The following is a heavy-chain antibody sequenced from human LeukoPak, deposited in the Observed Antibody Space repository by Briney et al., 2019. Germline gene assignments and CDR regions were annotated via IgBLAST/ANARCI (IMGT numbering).Heavy chain of an antibody. Sequence: ASVKVSCKASGYTFTGYYIHWVRQAPGQGLEWMGWINPHSGGTNYAQKFQGGVTMTRDTSITAAYMELSSLRSDDTAVYYCARDVGEYCSSTNCYASHYWGQGTLVTVSS. J-gene: IGHJ4*02. D-gene: IGHD2-2*01. CDR1: GYTFTGYY. CDR2: INPHSGGT. V-gene: IGHV1-2*02. CDR3: ARDVGEYCSSTNCYASHY.